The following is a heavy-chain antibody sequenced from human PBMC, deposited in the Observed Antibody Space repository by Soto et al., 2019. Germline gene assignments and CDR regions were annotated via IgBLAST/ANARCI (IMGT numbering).Heavy chain of an antibody. CDR1: WDSVSSNLAS. CDR3: VIVQHPAHFDY. V-gene: IGHV6-1*01. Sequence: TLSLTCVISWDSVSSNLASWSWIRHSPSRGLEWLGRTYYRSKWYSYYAQSVKSRITINPDTSKNQFSLHLSSVTPEDTAVYYCVIVQHPAHFDYWGQGTPVTVSS. J-gene: IGHJ4*02. CDR2: TYYRSKWYS.